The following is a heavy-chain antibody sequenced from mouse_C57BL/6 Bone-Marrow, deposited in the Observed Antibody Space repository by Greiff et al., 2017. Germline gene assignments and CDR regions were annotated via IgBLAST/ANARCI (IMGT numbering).Heavy chain of an antibody. CDR1: GYSITSGYY. CDR2: ISYDGST. D-gene: IGHD2-3*01. J-gene: IGHJ2*01. V-gene: IGHV3-6*01. CDR3: AIVGTTDY. Sequence: EVQLQESGPGLVKPSQSLSLTCSVTGYSITSGYYWNWIRPFPGNQLEWMGYISYDGSTNYHPSLKNRITITRDTSKNQFFLQVNSLTNEDTATYSCAIVGTTDYWGQGTTLTVSS.